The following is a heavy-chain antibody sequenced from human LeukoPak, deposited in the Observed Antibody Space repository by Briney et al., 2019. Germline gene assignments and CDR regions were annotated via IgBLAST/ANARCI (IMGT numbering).Heavy chain of an antibody. CDR2: INHSGST. D-gene: IGHD3-22*01. Sequence: SETLSLTCAVYGGSFCGYYWSWIRQPPGKGLEWIGEINHSGSTNYNPSLKSRVTISVDTSKNQFSLKLSSVTAADTAVYYCARGSIVVATFFDYWGQGTLVTVSS. V-gene: IGHV4-34*01. J-gene: IGHJ4*02. CDR1: GGSFCGYY. CDR3: ARGSIVVATFFDY.